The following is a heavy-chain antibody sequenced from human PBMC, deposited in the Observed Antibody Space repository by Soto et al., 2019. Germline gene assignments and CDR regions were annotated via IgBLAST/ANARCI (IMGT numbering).Heavy chain of an antibody. CDR3: ARGERYYYDSSGYFGFDY. CDR1: GYTFTSYA. V-gene: IGHV1-3*01. J-gene: IGHJ4*02. CDR2: INAGNGNT. D-gene: IGHD3-22*01. Sequence: ASVKVSCKASGYTFTSYAMHWVRQAPGQRLEWMGWINAGNGNTKYSQKFQGRVTMTRDTSASTAYMELSSLRSEDTAVYYCARGERYYYDSSGYFGFDYWGQGTLVTVSS.